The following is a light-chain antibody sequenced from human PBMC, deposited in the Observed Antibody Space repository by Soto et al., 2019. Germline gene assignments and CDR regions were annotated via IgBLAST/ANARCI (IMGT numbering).Light chain of an antibody. V-gene: IGKV3-11*01. Sequence: DIVLTQSPATLSLSPGERATLACRASQIVGRDFAWYQQTPGQTPSLLIYDASNRATGIPARFSGSGSGTDFTLPISSLEPEDFAVYYCQHRHNFGPGTKVEVK. CDR2: DAS. CDR3: QHRHN. CDR1: QIVGRD. J-gene: IGKJ3*01.